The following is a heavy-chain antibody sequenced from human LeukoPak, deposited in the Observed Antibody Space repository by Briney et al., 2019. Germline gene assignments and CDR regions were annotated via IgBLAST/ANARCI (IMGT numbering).Heavy chain of an antibody. D-gene: IGHD2-15*01. J-gene: IGHJ6*02. V-gene: IGHV4-59*08. CDR2: IYYSGST. Sequence: SETLSLTCTVSGGSISSYYWSWIRQPPGKGLEWIGYIYYSGSTNYNPSLKSRVTISVDTSKNQFSLKLSSVTAADTAVYYCARYWVAATNYYYYGMDVWGQGTTVTVSS. CDR3: ARYWVAATNYYYYGMDV. CDR1: GGSISSYY.